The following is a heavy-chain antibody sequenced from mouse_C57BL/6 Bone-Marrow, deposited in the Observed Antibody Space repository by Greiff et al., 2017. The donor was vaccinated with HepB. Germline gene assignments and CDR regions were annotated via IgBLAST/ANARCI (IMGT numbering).Heavy chain of an antibody. Sequence: DVMLVESGGGLVQPGGSLSLSCAASGFTFTDYYMSWVRQPPGKALEWLGFIRNKANGYTTEYSASVKGRFTISRDNSQSILYLQMNALRAEDSATYYCARSLSSSAWFAYWGQGTLVTVSA. CDR1: GFTFTDYY. CDR3: ARSLSSSAWFAY. J-gene: IGHJ3*01. CDR2: IRNKANGYTT. V-gene: IGHV7-3*01. D-gene: IGHD1-3*01.